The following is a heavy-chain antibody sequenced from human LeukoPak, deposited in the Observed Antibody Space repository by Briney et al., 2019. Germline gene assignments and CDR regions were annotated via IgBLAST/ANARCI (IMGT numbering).Heavy chain of an antibody. CDR2: IIPIFGTA. CDR1: GGTFSSYA. Sequence: AASVKVSCKASGGTFSSYAISWVRQAPGQGLEWMGGIIPIFGTANYAQKFQGRVTITADESTSTAYMELSSLRSEDTAVYYCARDKQQLEDYYYYYGMDVWGKGTTVTVSS. J-gene: IGHJ6*04. D-gene: IGHD6-13*01. CDR3: ARDKQQLEDYYYYYGMDV. V-gene: IGHV1-69*01.